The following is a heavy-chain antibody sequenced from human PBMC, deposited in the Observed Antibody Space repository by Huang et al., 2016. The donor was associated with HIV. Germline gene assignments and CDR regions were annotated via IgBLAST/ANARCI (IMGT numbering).Heavy chain of an antibody. CDR1: GGSFSGPN. J-gene: IGHJ4*02. CDR2: ITQSGRI. V-gene: IGHV4-34*01. Sequence: QVQLHQWGAGLLKPSETLSLTCAVYGGSFSGPNWTWIRQTPGKGLEWIGEITQSGRINYSPSLKRQVTISLDTSKNQFPLRLRSVTAADTAVYYCARGRGDARGFLGLDFWGQGTLVTVSS. D-gene: IGHD3-16*01. CDR3: ARGRGDARGFLGLDF.